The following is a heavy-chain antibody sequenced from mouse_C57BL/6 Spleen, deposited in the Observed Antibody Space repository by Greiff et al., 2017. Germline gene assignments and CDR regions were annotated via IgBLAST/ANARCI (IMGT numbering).Heavy chain of an antibody. D-gene: IGHD2-4*01. CDR3: ARDGDYDVDY. CDR2: ISDGGSYT. Sequence: EVMLVESGGGLVKPGGSLKLSCAASGFTFSSYAMSWVRQTPEKRLEWVATISDGGSYTYYPDNVKGRFTISRDNAKNNLYLQMGHLKSEDTAMYYCARDGDYDVDYWGQGTTLTVSS. CDR1: GFTFSSYA. J-gene: IGHJ2*01. V-gene: IGHV5-4*01.